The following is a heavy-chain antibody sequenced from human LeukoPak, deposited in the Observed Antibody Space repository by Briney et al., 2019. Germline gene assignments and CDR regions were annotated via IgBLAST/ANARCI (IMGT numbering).Heavy chain of an antibody. J-gene: IGHJ6*02. V-gene: IGHV5-51*01. CDR2: IYAGDSDT. D-gene: IGHD2-2*01. CDR3: VRAIGTSQFYFYYGMDV. Sequence: GESLKISCKGSGYSFTSYWIGWVRQMPGKGLEGMGIIYAGDSDTRYSPSFQGQVTISVDKSISTAYLQWSSLQASDTAMYYCVRAIGTSQFYFYYGMDVWGQGTTVTVSS. CDR1: GYSFTSYW.